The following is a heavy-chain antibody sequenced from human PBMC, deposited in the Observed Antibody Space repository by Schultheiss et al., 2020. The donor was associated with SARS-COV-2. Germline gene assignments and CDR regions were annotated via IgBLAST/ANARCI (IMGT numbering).Heavy chain of an antibody. CDR1: GYTFTSYG. J-gene: IGHJ4*02. V-gene: IGHV1-2*02. CDR2: INPSGGST. D-gene: IGHD5-24*01. Sequence: ASVKVSCKASGYTFTSYGISWVRQAPGQGLEWMGWINPSGGSTSYAQKFQGRVTMTRDTSISTAYMELSSLRSEDTAVYYCAKDRRDGYNHGLDYWGQGTLVTVSS. CDR3: AKDRRDGYNHGLDY.